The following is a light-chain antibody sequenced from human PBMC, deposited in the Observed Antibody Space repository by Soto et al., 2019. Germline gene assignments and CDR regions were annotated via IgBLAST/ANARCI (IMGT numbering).Light chain of an antibody. CDR2: GNS. Sequence: QSVLTQPPSVSGAPWQRVTISCTGSSSNIGAGYDVHWYQQLPGTAPKLLMYGNSNRPSGVPDRFSGSKSGTSASLAITGLQAEDEADYYCQSYDSSLSGSEVFGTGTKLTVL. CDR1: SSNIGAGYD. J-gene: IGLJ1*01. V-gene: IGLV1-40*01. CDR3: QSYDSSLSGSEV.